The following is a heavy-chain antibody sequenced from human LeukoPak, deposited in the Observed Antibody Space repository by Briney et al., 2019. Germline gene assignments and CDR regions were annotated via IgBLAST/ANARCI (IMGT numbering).Heavy chain of an antibody. CDR3: AREESGGYFDY. Sequence: ASVKVSCKASGYTLTNYYMHWVRQAPGQGLEWMGLINPTGSSTNYAQKFRGRVTMTRDTSTSTVYMELSSLRSEDTAVYYCAREESGGYFDYWGQGALVTVSS. CDR2: INPTGSST. CDR1: GYTLTNYY. D-gene: IGHD2-8*02. J-gene: IGHJ4*02. V-gene: IGHV1-46*01.